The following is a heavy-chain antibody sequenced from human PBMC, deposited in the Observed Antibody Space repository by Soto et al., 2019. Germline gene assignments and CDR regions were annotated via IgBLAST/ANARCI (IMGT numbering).Heavy chain of an antibody. V-gene: IGHV5-10-1*01. CDR2: IDPSDSYT. CDR1: GYSFTSYW. J-gene: IGHJ5*02. CDR3: ARHEGYCSSTSCYRGDWFDP. Sequence: ESLKISCKGSGYSFTSYWISWVRQMPGKGLEWMGRIDPSDSYTNYSPSFQGHVTISADKSISTAYLQWSSLKASDTAMYYCARHEGYCSSTSCYRGDWFDPWGQGTLVTVSS. D-gene: IGHD2-2*01.